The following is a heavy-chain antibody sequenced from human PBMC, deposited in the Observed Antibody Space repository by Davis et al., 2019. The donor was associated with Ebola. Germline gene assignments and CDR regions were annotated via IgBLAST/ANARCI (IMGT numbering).Heavy chain of an antibody. D-gene: IGHD1-1*01. J-gene: IGHJ6*02. CDR2: IYYSGST. CDR1: GGSISSGGYY. CDR3: ARGGTLYGMDV. V-gene: IGHV4-31*03. Sequence: SETLSLTCTVSGGSISSGGYYWSWIRQHPGKGLEWIGYIYYSGSTYYNPSLKSRVTISVDTSKNQFSLKLSSVTAADTAVYYCARGGTLYGMDVWGQGTTVTVSS.